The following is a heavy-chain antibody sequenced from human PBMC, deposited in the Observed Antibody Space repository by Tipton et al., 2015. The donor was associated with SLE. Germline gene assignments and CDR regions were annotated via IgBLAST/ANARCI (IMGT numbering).Heavy chain of an antibody. D-gene: IGHD3-3*01. CDR2: LYSGGTT. CDR1: GFSVGSTY. V-gene: IGHV3-53*01. Sequence: SLRLSCAASGFSVGSTYVNWVRQAPGKGLEWVSILYSGGTTYYADSVKGRFTVSRDNVNNSVYLHMNSLRAEDTAVYYCAREGDFCNGDCPSDAFDVWGQGTMVTVSP. CDR3: AREGDFCNGDCPSDAFDV. J-gene: IGHJ3*01.